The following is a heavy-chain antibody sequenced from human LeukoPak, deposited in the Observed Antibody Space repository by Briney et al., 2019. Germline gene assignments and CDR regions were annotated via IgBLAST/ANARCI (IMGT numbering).Heavy chain of an antibody. Sequence: PSETLSLTCTVSGGSISSHYWSWIRQPPGKGLEWIGYIYYSGSTNYNPSLKSRVTISVDTSKNQFSLKLSSVTAADTAVYYCARSRDTAMGPVAFDIWGQGTMVTVSS. V-gene: IGHV4-59*11. D-gene: IGHD5-18*01. J-gene: IGHJ3*02. CDR1: GGSISSHY. CDR3: ARSRDTAMGPVAFDI. CDR2: IYYSGST.